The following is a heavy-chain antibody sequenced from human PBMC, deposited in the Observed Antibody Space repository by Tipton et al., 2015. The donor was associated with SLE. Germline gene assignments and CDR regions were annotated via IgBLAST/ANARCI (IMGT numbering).Heavy chain of an antibody. CDR3: ARDVAARWAFDI. J-gene: IGHJ3*02. CDR1: GGSISSSSYY. Sequence: TLSLTCTVSGGSISSSSYYWGWIRQPPGKGLEWIGSIYYSGSTYYNPSLKSRVTISVDTSKNQFSLKLSSVTAADTAVYYCARDVAARWAFDIWGQGTMATVSS. D-gene: IGHD4-23*01. V-gene: IGHV4-39*07. CDR2: IYYSGST.